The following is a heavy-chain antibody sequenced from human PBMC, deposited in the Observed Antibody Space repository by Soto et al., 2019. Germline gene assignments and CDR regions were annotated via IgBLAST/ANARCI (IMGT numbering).Heavy chain of an antibody. Sequence: EVQLVETGGGLIQPGGSLRLSCAASGFTVSSNYMSWVRQAPGKGLEWVSVIYSGGSTYYADSVKGRFTISRDNSKNTLYLQMNGLRAEDTAVYYCAGPSRGWSAHTGPGYFDLWGRGTLVTVSS. J-gene: IGHJ2*01. V-gene: IGHV3-53*02. CDR2: IYSGGST. CDR1: GFTVSSNY. D-gene: IGHD6-19*01. CDR3: AGPSRGWSAHTGPGYFDL.